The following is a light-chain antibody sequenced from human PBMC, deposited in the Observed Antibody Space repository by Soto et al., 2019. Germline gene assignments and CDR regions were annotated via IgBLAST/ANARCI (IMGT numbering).Light chain of an antibody. J-gene: IGLJ2*01. CDR3: SSYPGSGTHVV. CDR2: EDN. CDR1: SGSIASND. V-gene: IGLV6-57*01. Sequence: NFMLTQPHSLSESPGKTVTISCTRSSGSIASNDVQWYQQRPGSSPTTVIYEDNQRPSGVPDRFSGSIDSSSNSASLTISGLKTEDESDYYCSSYPGSGTHVVFGGGTQLTVL.